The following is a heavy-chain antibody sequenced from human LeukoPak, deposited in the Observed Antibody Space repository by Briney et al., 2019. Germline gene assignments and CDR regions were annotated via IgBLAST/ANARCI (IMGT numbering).Heavy chain of an antibody. Sequence: ASVKVSCKASGYTFTSYGISWVRQAPGQGLEWMGWISAYIGNTNYAQKPQGRVTMTTDKSTSTAYMELRSLRSDDTAVYYCARYQFRLWFGELFRYYGMDVWGQGTTVSVCS. J-gene: IGHJ6*02. V-gene: IGHV1-18*01. CDR2: ISAYIGNT. D-gene: IGHD3-10*01. CDR1: GYTFTSYG. CDR3: ARYQFRLWFGELFRYYGMDV.